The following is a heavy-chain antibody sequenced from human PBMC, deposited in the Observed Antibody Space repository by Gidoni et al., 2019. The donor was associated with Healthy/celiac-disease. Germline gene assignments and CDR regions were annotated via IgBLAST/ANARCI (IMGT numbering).Heavy chain of an antibody. CDR1: GSPFTSYA. CDR3: ARAYDRNDAFDI. Sequence: QVHLVQSGAEVKKPGASVKVSCKASGSPFTSYAMHWVRQAPGQRFEWMGWINAGNGNTKYSQKFQGRVTITRDTSASTADMELSSLRSEDTAVYYCARAYDRNDAFDIWGQGTMVTVSS. V-gene: IGHV1-3*01. J-gene: IGHJ3*02. D-gene: IGHD3-22*01. CDR2: INAGNGNT.